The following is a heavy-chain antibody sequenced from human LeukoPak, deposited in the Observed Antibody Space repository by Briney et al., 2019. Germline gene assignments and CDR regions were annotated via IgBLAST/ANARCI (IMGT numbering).Heavy chain of an antibody. CDR3: ARGAGYSSSWYWQPAFNYYYYYYMDV. V-gene: IGHV4-39*07. Sequence: SETLSLTCTVSGGPISSSSYYWGWIRQPPGKGLEWIGSIYYSGSTYYNPSINSRVTISVNTSKNQCSLKLSSVTAADTAVYYCARGAGYSSSWYWQPAFNYYYYYYMDVWGKGTTVTVSS. J-gene: IGHJ6*03. CDR1: GGPISSSSYY. D-gene: IGHD6-13*01. CDR2: IYYSGST.